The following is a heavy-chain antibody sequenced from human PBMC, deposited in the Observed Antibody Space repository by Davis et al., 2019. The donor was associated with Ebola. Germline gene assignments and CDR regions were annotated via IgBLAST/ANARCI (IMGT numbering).Heavy chain of an antibody. CDR1: GYTFTSYD. V-gene: IGHV1-8*01. J-gene: IGHJ6*02. CDR3: ARLPALSIAARRNYYYYGMDV. D-gene: IGHD6-6*01. Sequence: ASVKVSCKASGYTFTSYDINWVRQATGQGLEWMGWMNPNSGNTGYAQKFQGRVTMTRNTSISTAYMELSSLRSEDTAVYYCARLPALSIAARRNYYYYGMDVWGQGTTVTVSS. CDR2: MNPNSGNT.